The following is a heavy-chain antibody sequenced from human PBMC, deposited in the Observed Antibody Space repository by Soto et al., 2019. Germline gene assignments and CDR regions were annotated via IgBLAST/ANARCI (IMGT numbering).Heavy chain of an antibody. J-gene: IGHJ5*02. Sequence: QVQLVESGGGVVQPGRSLRLSCAASGFTFSSYAMHWVRQAPGKGVEWVAVISYDGSNKYYADSVKGRFTISRDNSKNTLYLQMNSLRAEDTAVYYCARDRGMSGLDPWGQGTLVTVSS. V-gene: IGHV3-30-3*01. CDR1: GFTFSSYA. CDR3: ARDRGMSGLDP. D-gene: IGHD3-10*02. CDR2: ISYDGSNK.